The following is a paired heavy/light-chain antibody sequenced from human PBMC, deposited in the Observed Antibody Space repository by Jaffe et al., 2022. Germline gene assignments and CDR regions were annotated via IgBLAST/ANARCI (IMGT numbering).Light chain of an antibody. CDR1: SSNIGSNY. Sequence: QSVLTQPPSASGTPGQRVTISCSGSSSNIGSNYVYWYQQLPGTAPKLLIYRNNQRPSGVPDRFSGSKSGTSASLAISGLRSEDEADYYCAAWDDSLSGPDWVFGGGTKLTVL. CDR2: RNN. CDR3: AAWDDSLSGPDWV. J-gene: IGLJ3*02. V-gene: IGLV1-47*01.
Heavy chain of an antibody. D-gene: IGHD6-19*01. V-gene: IGHV1-3*01. Sequence: QVQLVQSGAEVKKPGASVKVSCKASGYTFTSYAMHWVRQAPGQRLEWMGWINAGNGNTKYSQKFQGRVTITRDTSASTAYMELSSLRSEDTAVYYCARDPGAWLVLDYYYMDVWGKGTTVTVSS. CDR2: INAGNGNT. CDR1: GYTFTSYA. CDR3: ARDPGAWLVLDYYYMDV. J-gene: IGHJ6*03.